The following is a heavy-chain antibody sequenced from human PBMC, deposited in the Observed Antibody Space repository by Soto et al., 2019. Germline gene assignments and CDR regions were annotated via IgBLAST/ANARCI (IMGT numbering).Heavy chain of an antibody. J-gene: IGHJ4*02. D-gene: IGHD3-22*01. CDR3: ARDYDSSGYYPPFDY. CDR1: GFTFSSYW. V-gene: IGHV3-74*01. Sequence: PGVSLRLSCAASGFTFSSYWMHWVRQAPGKGLVWVSRINSDGSSASYADSVKGRFTISRDNAKNTLYLQMNSLRAEDTAVYYCARDYDSSGYYPPFDYWGQGTLVTVSS. CDR2: INSDGSSA.